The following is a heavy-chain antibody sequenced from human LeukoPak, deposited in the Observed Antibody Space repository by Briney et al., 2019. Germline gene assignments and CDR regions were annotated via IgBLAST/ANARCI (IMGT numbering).Heavy chain of an antibody. CDR2: ISGSGGST. V-gene: IGHV3-23*01. J-gene: IGHJ5*02. CDR1: GFTFSSYA. CDR3: AKEPTVVVVAATSFDP. D-gene: IGHD2-15*01. Sequence: PGGSLRLSCAASGFTFSSYAMSWVRQAPGKGLEWVSAISGSGGSTYYADSVKGRFTISRDNSKNTLYLQMNSLRAEDTAVYYCAKEPTVVVVAATSFDPWGQGTLVTVSS.